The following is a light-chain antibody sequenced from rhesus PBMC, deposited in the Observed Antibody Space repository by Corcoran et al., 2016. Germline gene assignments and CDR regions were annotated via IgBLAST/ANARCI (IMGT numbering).Light chain of an antibody. J-gene: IGKJ4*01. V-gene: IGKV3-35*01. CDR2: AAS. CDR3: QQYSNWPT. CDR1: QSVGSN. Sequence: EIVLTQSPATLSLSPGERATLSCRTSQSVGSNLAWYQQKPGQAPRLLIYAASSRATGIPDRSSGSGSGIDFAIPMSSLEPEDVGVYYCQQYSNWPTFGGGTKVELK.